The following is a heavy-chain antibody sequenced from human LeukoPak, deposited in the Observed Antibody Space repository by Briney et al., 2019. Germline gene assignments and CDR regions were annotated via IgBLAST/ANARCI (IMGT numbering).Heavy chain of an antibody. CDR2: IKSKTDGGTT. D-gene: IGHD3-22*01. CDR3: TTESISSGYLYNAATTFRDY. CDR1: GFTFSNAW. Sequence: PGGSLRLSCAASGFTFSNAWMSWVRQAPGKGLEWVGRIKSKTDGGTTDYAAPVKGRFTISRDDSKNTLYLQMNSLKTEDTAVYYCTTESISSGYLYNAATTFRDYWGQGTLVTVAS. J-gene: IGHJ4*02. V-gene: IGHV3-15*01.